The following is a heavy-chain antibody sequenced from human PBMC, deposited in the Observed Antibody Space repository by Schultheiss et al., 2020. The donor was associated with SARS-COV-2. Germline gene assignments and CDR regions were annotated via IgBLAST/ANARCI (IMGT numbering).Heavy chain of an antibody. Sequence: GGSLRLSCTVSGGSISSYYWSWIRQPPGKGLEWVSVIYSGGSTYYADSVKGRFTISRDNSKNTLYLQMNSLRAEDTAVYYCARGRRDGYNYNWFDPWGQGTLVTVSS. V-gene: IGHV3-53*01. D-gene: IGHD5-24*01. J-gene: IGHJ5*02. CDR2: IYSGGST. CDR1: GGSISSYY. CDR3: ARGRRDGYNYNWFDP.